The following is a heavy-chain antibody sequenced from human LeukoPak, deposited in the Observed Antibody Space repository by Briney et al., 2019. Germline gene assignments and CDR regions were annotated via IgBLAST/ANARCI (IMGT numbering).Heavy chain of an antibody. CDR2: IYYSGST. V-gene: IGHV4-59*01. J-gene: IGHJ6*02. D-gene: IGHD2-21*01. Sequence: SETLSLTCTVSGGSISSYYWSWIRQPPGKGLEWIGYIYYSGSTNYNPSLKSRVTISVDTSKNQFSLKLSSVTAADTAVYYCASEGIPPNGMDVWGQGTTVTVSS. CDR3: ASEGIPPNGMDV. CDR1: GGSISSYY.